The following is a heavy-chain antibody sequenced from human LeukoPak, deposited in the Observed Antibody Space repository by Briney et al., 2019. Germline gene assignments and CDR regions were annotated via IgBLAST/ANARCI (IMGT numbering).Heavy chain of an antibody. CDR2: IYSGGST. J-gene: IGHJ4*02. V-gene: IGHV3-66*04. D-gene: IGHD4/OR15-4a*01. Sequence: PGGSLRLSCAASGFTFSRYAMSWVRQAPGKGLEWVSLIYSGGSTYYADSVKGRFTISRDNSKNTLYLQMNSLRAEDTAVYYCARRAGAYSHPYDYWGQGTLVTVSS. CDR1: GFTFSRYA. CDR3: ARRAGAYSHPYDY.